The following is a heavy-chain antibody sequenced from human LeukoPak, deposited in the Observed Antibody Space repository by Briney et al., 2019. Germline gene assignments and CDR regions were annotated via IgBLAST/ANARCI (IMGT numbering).Heavy chain of an antibody. CDR3: ARGAAAAGNFDY. CDR1: GYTFTSYD. CDR2: MNPNSGAT. V-gene: IGHV1-8*01. D-gene: IGHD6-13*01. J-gene: IGHJ4*02. Sequence: GASVKVSCKASGYTFTSYDFNWLRQATGQGPEWMGWMNPNSGATGYAQKFQGRVTMTRSASINTAYMELSNLRSEDTAVYYCARGAAAAGNFDYWGQGTLVTVSS.